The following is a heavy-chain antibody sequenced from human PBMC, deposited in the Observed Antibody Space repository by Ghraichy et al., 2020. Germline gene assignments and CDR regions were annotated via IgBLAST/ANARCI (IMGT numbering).Heavy chain of an antibody. Sequence: GGSLTLSCAASGFTFSSYGMHWVRQAPGKGLEWVAVISYDGSNKYYADSVKGRFTISRDNSKNTLYLQMNSLRAEDTAVYYCAKDAIRGYSYGYQSSHFDYWGQGTLVTVSS. CDR3: AKDAIRGYSYGYQSSHFDY. J-gene: IGHJ4*02. V-gene: IGHV3-30*18. D-gene: IGHD5-18*01. CDR1: GFTFSSYG. CDR2: ISYDGSNK.